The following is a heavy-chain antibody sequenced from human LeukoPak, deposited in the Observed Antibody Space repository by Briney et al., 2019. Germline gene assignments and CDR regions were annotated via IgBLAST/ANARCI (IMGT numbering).Heavy chain of an antibody. Sequence: PGGSLRLSCAASGFTVSSNYMSWVRQAPGKGLEWASVIYSGGSTYYADSVKGRFTISRDNSKNTLYLQMNSLRAEDTAVYYCARDLGGYGDYAGDAFDIWGQGTMVTVSS. CDR1: GFTVSSNY. CDR2: IYSGGST. J-gene: IGHJ3*02. D-gene: IGHD4-17*01. CDR3: ARDLGGYGDYAGDAFDI. V-gene: IGHV3-53*01.